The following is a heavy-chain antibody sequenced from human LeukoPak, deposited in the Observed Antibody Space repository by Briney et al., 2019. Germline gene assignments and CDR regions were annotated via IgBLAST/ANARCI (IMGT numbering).Heavy chain of an antibody. J-gene: IGHJ3*02. CDR3: AKAGFLEWLNDAFDI. D-gene: IGHD3-3*01. CDR2: ISGSGGST. Sequence: HPGGSLRLSCAASGFTFSSYEMNWVRQAPGKGLEWVSAISGSGGSTYYADSVKGRFTISRDNSKNTLYLQMNSLRAEDTAVYYCAKAGFLEWLNDAFDIWGQGTMVTVSS. CDR1: GFTFSSYE. V-gene: IGHV3-23*01.